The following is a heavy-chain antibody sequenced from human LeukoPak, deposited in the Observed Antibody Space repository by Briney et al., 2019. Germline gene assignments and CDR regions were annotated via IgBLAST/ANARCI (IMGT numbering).Heavy chain of an antibody. CDR1: GYTFISYD. D-gene: IGHD6-13*01. CDR3: ATLFPGYSSSWYGSYYMDV. Sequence: EASVKVSCKASGYTFISYDINWVRQATGQGLEWMGWMSPNSGNTGYAQKLQGRVTMTTDTSTSTAYMELRSLRSDDTAVYYCATLFPGYSSSWYGSYYMDVWGKGTTVTVSS. V-gene: IGHV1-8*02. CDR2: MSPNSGNT. J-gene: IGHJ6*03.